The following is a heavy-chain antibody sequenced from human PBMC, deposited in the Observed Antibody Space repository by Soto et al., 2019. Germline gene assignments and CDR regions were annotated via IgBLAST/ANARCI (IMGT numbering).Heavy chain of an antibody. Sequence: SETLSLTCAVYGGSFSGYYWSWIRQPPGNGLEWIGEINHSGSTNYNPSLKSRVTISVDTSKNQFSLKLSSVTAADTAVYYCARTPDRGIAAAGKRAAEPKNGMDVWGQGTTVTVSS. D-gene: IGHD6-13*01. J-gene: IGHJ6*02. CDR1: GGSFSGYY. V-gene: IGHV4-34*01. CDR2: INHSGST. CDR3: ARTPDRGIAAAGKRAAEPKNGMDV.